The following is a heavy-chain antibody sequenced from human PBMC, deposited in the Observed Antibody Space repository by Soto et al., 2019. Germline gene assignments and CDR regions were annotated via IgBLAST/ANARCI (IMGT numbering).Heavy chain of an antibody. Sequence: ASVKVSCKASGYTFTGYYMHWVRQAPGQGLEWMGWINPNSGGTNYAQKFQGWVTMTRDTSISTAYMELSRLRSDDTAVYYCARARGGGVTAGFDYWGQGTLVTVSS. CDR2: INPNSGGT. D-gene: IGHD3-16*01. CDR3: ARARGGGVTAGFDY. CDR1: GYTFTGYY. J-gene: IGHJ4*02. V-gene: IGHV1-2*04.